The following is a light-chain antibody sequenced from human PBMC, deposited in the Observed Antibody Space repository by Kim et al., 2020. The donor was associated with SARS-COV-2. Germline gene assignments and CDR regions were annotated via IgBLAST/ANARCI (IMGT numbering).Light chain of an antibody. CDR3: QVWDSSSGHRVV. J-gene: IGLJ2*01. CDR2: YDS. Sequence: KTARITCGANRLGRISVPCYHRKPGQASVVVINYDSARPSGIPERFAGSDSGNTATLTISRVEAGDEADYYCQVWDSSSGHRVVFGGGTKLTVL. V-gene: IGLV3-21*04. CDR1: RLGRIS.